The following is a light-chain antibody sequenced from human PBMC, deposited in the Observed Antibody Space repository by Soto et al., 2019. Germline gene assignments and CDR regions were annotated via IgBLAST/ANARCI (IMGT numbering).Light chain of an antibody. CDR2: AAS. CDR3: QQLNSFPLT. J-gene: IGKJ4*01. V-gene: IGKV1-9*01. CDR1: QGIFRY. Sequence: DIQLTQSPSFLSASIGDRVTLTCRASQGIFRYLAWYQQKPGKAPKLLISAASTLQSGVPSRFSGSGSGTEFPLTISSLQPEDFATYYCQQLNSFPLTFGGGTKVEIK.